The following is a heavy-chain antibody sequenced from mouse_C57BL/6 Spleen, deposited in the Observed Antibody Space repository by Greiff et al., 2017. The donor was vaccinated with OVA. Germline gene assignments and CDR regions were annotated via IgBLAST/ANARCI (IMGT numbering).Heavy chain of an antibody. CDR2: IYPRSGNT. CDR1: GYTFTSYG. V-gene: IGHV1-81*01. D-gene: IGHD2-3*01. J-gene: IGHJ4*01. CDR3: ARSYDGYLYYAMDY. Sequence: QVQLQQSGAELARPGASVKLSCKASGYTFTSYGISWVKQRTGQGLEWIGEIYPRSGNTYYNEKFKGKATLTADKSSSTAYMELRSLTSEDSAVYFCARSYDGYLYYAMDYWGQGTSVTVSS.